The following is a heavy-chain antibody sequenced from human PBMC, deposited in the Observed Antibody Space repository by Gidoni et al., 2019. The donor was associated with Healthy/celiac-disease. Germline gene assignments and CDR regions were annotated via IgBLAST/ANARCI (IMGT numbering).Heavy chain of an antibody. V-gene: IGHV3-30*01. J-gene: IGHJ4*02. CDR1: GFPFSSYA. Sequence: QVQLVESGGGVVQPGRSLRLSCAASGFPFSSYAMHWVRQAPGKGLEWVAVISYDGSNKYYADSVKGRFTISRDNSKNTLYLQMNSLRAEDTAVYYCARDRVGDLTYFDYWGQGTLVTVSS. D-gene: IGHD2-2*01. CDR3: ARDRVGDLTYFDY. CDR2: ISYDGSNK.